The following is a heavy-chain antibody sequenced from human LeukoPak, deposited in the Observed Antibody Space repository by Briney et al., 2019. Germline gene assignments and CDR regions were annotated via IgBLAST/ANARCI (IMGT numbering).Heavy chain of an antibody. CDR2: INPSGGST. D-gene: IGHD3-22*01. J-gene: IGHJ4*02. CDR1: GYTFTSYY. CDR3: ATYYSDTSARD. V-gene: IGHV1-46*01. Sequence: ASVKVSCKASGYTFTSYYMHWVRQAPGQGLEWMGIINPSGGSTSYAQKFQGRVTMTRDTSTSTVYMELSSLRSEDTAVYFCATYYSDTSARDWGQGTLVTVSS.